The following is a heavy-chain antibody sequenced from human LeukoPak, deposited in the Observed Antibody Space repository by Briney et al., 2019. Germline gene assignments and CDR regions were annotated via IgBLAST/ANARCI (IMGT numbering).Heavy chain of an antibody. Sequence: PGGSLRLSCSASGFTFSTYWMHWVRQAPGKGLVGVSRINTDGSSTSYADSVKGRFTISGDNAKNTLYLQMNSLRVEDTAVYYCARGPEGLTSSGAYWGQGTLVTVSS. CDR3: ARGPEGLTSSGAY. CDR2: INTDGSST. D-gene: IGHD3-10*01. V-gene: IGHV3-74*01. CDR1: GFTFSTYW. J-gene: IGHJ4*02.